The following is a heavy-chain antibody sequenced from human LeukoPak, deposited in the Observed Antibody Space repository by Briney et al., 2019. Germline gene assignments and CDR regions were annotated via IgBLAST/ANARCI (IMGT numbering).Heavy chain of an antibody. D-gene: IGHD3-16*02. CDR3: ARQWYDYVWGSYRQPPRYFDY. CDR2: IKQDGSEK. Sequence: GGSLRLSCAASGFTFSSYWMSWVRQAPGKGLEWVANIKQDGSEKYYVDSVKGRSTISRDNAKNSLYLQMNSLRAEDTAVYYCARQWYDYVWGSYRQPPRYFDYWGQGTLVTVSS. J-gene: IGHJ4*02. CDR1: GFTFSSYW. V-gene: IGHV3-7*03.